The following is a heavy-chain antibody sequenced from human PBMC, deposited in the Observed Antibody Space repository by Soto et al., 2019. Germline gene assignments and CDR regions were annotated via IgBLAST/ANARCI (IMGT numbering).Heavy chain of an antibody. V-gene: IGHV3-30-3*01. CDR3: AREQYSSSLTGMDV. D-gene: IGHD6-6*01. CDR1: GFTFSSYA. Sequence: QVQLVESGGGVVQPGRSLRLSCAASGFTFSSYAMHWVRQAPGKGLEWVAVISYDGSNKYYADSVKGRFTISRDNSKNTLYLQMNSLRAEDMAVYYCAREQYSSSLTGMDVWGQGTTVTVSS. J-gene: IGHJ6*02. CDR2: ISYDGSNK.